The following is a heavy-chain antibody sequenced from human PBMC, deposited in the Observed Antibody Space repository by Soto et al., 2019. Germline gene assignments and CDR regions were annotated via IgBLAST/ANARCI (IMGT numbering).Heavy chain of an antibody. D-gene: IGHD3-22*01. CDR2: IYYSGST. Sequence: LSLTCTVSGGSVSSETYYWSWIRQPPGKRLEWIGYIYYSGSTNYNPSLKSRVTISVDTSKNHFSLKLSSVTAADTAVYYCARGPTYYYDSGGEDYFDFWGQGTLVTVSS. CDR1: GGSVSSETYY. CDR3: ARGPTYYYDSGGEDYFDF. V-gene: IGHV4-61*03. J-gene: IGHJ4*02.